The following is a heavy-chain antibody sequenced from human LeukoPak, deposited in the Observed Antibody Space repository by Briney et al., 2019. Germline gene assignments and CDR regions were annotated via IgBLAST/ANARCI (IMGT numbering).Heavy chain of an antibody. Sequence: SQTLSLTCTVSGGSISSGSCYWSWIRQPAGKGLEWIGRIYTSGSTNYNPSLKSRVTKSVDTSKNQFSLKLSSVTAADTAVYYCARDTDLASYYYYYMDVWGKGTTVTVSS. CDR1: GGSISSGSCY. CDR2: IYTSGST. V-gene: IGHV4-61*02. CDR3: ARDTDLASYYYYYMDV. J-gene: IGHJ6*03.